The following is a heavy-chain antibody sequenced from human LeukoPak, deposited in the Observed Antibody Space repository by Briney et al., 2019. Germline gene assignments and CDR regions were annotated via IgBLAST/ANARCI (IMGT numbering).Heavy chain of an antibody. D-gene: IGHD5-12*01. CDR3: ARDTYGGYGSNSGMDV. V-gene: IGHV4-59*01. CDR2: IYYSGST. J-gene: IGHJ6*02. CDR1: GGSISSYY. Sequence: PSETLSLTCTVSGGSISSYYWSWIRQPPGKGLEWIGYIYYSGSTNYNPSLKSRVTISVDTSKNQFSLKLSSVTAADTAVYYCARDTYGGYGSNSGMDVWGQGTTVTVSS.